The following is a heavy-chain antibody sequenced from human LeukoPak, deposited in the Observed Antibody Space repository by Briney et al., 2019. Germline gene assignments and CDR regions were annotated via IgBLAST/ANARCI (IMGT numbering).Heavy chain of an antibody. CDR3: ASSSSWAPGGYGMDV. CDR2: IYYSGST. J-gene: IGHJ6*02. V-gene: IGHV4-39*01. CDR1: GGSISSYY. Sequence: PSETLSLTCTVSGGSISSYYWGWIRQPPGKGLEWIGSIYYSGSTYYNPSLKSRVTISVDTSKNQFSLKLSSVTAADTAVYYCASSSSWAPGGYGMDVWGQGTTVTVSS. D-gene: IGHD6-13*01.